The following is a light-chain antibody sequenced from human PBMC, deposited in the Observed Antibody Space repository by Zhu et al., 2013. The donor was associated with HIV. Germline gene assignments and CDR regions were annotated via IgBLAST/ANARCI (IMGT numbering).Light chain of an antibody. CDR3: QQRSNWPPLT. J-gene: IGKJ4*01. CDR1: QSISSYS. V-gene: IGKV3D-20*02. CDR2: AAS. Sequence: EIVLTQSPGTLSLSPGERATLSCRASQSISSYSLAWYQQKPGQAPRLLISAASSRATGIPDRFSGSGSGTDFTLTISRLEPEDFAVYYCQQRSNWPPLTFGGGTKVEIK.